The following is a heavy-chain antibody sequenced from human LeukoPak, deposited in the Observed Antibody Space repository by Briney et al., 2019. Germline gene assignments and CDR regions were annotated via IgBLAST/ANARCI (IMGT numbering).Heavy chain of an antibody. D-gene: IGHD3-22*01. J-gene: IGHJ4*02. Sequence: PGVSLRLSCAASGFTFSIYAMSWVRQSPGKGLEWVSAIIGSGDRTYYADSVKGRFTISRDNSKNTLYLQMNSLRAEDTAVYYCAKRYYGGSGYRSYYFDYWGQGTLVTVSS. CDR3: AKRYYGGSGYRSYYFDY. CDR1: GFTFSIYA. V-gene: IGHV3-23*01. CDR2: IIGSGDRT.